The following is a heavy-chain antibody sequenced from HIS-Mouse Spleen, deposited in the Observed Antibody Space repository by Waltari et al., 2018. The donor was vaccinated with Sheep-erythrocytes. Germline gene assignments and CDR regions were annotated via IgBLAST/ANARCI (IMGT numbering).Heavy chain of an antibody. CDR3: ARGHPDYGDYDAFDI. Sequence: GGGLIQPGGSLRLSCAASGFTVSSNYMSWVRQAPGKGLEWVSVIYSGGSTYYADYVKGRFTISRDNSKNTLYLQMNSLRAEDTAVYYCARGHPDYGDYDAFDIWGQGTMVTVSS. J-gene: IGHJ3*02. D-gene: IGHD4-17*01. V-gene: IGHV3-53*01. CDR2: IYSGGST. CDR1: GFTVSSNY.